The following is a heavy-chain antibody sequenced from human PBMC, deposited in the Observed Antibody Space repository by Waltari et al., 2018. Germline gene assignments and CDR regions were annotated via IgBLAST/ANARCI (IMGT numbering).Heavy chain of an antibody. Sequence: QLQLQESGPGLVKPSETLSLTCTVSGVSMDDSSYYCGWIRQPPGKGLEWIGSVYYNGNTHHNPSLKRRVPVSGDTSKNQFSLMLNSVTAADTAVYYCERHRLAWYFDLWGRGTLVTVSS. V-gene: IGHV4-39*01. J-gene: IGHJ2*01. CDR2: VYYNGNT. CDR3: ERHRLAWYFDL. D-gene: IGHD6-19*01. CDR1: GVSMDDSSYY.